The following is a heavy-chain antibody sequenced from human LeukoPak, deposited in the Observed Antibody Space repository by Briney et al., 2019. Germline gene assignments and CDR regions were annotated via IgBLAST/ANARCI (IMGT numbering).Heavy chain of an antibody. Sequence: GSLRLSCAASGFTFNTYAMSWVRQAPWERLQWVSGISDSGGNTYYADSVRGRFTISRDNSKNTLYLQMNSLGAEDTAVYYCARHRSSWLIDYWGQGTLVTVSS. D-gene: IGHD6-6*01. CDR2: ISDSGGNT. V-gene: IGHV3-23*01. CDR3: ARHRSSWLIDY. J-gene: IGHJ4*02. CDR1: GFTFNTYA.